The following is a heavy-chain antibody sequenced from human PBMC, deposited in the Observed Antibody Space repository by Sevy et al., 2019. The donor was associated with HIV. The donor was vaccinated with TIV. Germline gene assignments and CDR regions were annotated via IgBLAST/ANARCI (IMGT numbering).Heavy chain of an antibody. Sequence: ASVKVSCKASGGTFSSYAISWVRQAPGQGLEWMGGIIPIFGTANYAQKFQGRVTITADESTSTAYMELSSLRSEDTAVYYCARDRMVRAYHGMDVWGQGTTVTVSS. J-gene: IGHJ6*02. CDR2: IIPIFGTA. CDR3: ARDRMVRAYHGMDV. V-gene: IGHV1-69*13. CDR1: GGTFSSYA. D-gene: IGHD3-10*01.